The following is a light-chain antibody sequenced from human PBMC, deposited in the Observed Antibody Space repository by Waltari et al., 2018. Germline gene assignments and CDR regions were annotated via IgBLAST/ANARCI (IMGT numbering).Light chain of an antibody. CDR2: VGTGGIGG. J-gene: IGLJ1*01. CDR3: GADHGSGSSFVYV. CDR1: SGYSNYK. V-gene: IGLV9-49*03. Sequence: QPVLTQPPSASASLGASVTLTCTLSSGYSNYKVVWYQQRPGKGPRVVVRVGTGGIGGSKGDGIPDRFSGLGAGLNRDLTIQNSQEEDERDYHCGADHGSGSSFVYVFGTGTKVTVL.